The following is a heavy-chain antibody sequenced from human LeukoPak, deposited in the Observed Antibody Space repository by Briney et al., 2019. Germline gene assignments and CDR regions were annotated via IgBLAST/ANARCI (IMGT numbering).Heavy chain of an antibody. J-gene: IGHJ4*02. CDR1: GYTFTYRY. CDR3: ARSSSSWYFGY. CDR2: ITPFNGNT. Sequence: ASVKVSCKASGYTFTYRYLHWVRQAPGQALEWMGWITPFNGNTNYAQKFQGRVTITRDRSMSTAYMELSSLRSEDTAMYYCARSSSSWYFGYWGQGTLVTVSS. V-gene: IGHV1-45*02. D-gene: IGHD6-13*01.